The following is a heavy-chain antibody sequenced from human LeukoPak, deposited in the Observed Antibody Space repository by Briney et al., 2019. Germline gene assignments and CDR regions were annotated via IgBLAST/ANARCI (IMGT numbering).Heavy chain of an antibody. V-gene: IGHV3-30-3*01. J-gene: IGHJ4*02. CDR1: GFTFGSYA. CDR3: ARAHSTQWIAGNDY. D-gene: IGHD5-12*01. Sequence: GGSLRLSCAASGFTFGSYAMHWVRQAPGKGLEWVAVISYDGSNKYYADSVKGRLTISRDNSKNTLYLQMNSLRAEDTAVYYCARAHSTQWIAGNDYWGQGTLVTVSS. CDR2: ISYDGSNK.